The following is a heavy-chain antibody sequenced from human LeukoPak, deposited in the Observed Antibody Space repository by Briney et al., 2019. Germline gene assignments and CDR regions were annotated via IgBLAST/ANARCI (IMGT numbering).Heavy chain of an antibody. CDR3: ARGGYSSGWSSY. V-gene: IGHV3-30*04. CDR1: GFTFSSYA. Sequence: GGSLRLSCAASGFTFSSYAMHWVRQAPGKGLEWVAVISYDGSNKYYADSVKGRFTISRDNAKNSLYLQMNRLRAEDTAVYYCARGGYSSGWSSYWGQGTLVTVSS. J-gene: IGHJ4*02. D-gene: IGHD6-19*01. CDR2: ISYDGSNK.